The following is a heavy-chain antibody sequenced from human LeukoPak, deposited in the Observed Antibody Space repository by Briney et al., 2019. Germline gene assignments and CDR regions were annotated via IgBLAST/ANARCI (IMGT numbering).Heavy chain of an antibody. J-gene: IGHJ6*03. CDR3: ARMRIQLDYYYYMDV. D-gene: IGHD5-18*01. V-gene: IGHV4-28*01. Sequence: SETLSLTCAVSGYSISSSNWWGWIRQPPGKGLEWIGYIYYSGSTYYNPSLKSRVTMSVDASKNQLSLKLSSVTAVDTAVYYCARMRIQLDYYYYMDVWGKGTTVTVSS. CDR1: GYSISSSNW. CDR2: IYYSGST.